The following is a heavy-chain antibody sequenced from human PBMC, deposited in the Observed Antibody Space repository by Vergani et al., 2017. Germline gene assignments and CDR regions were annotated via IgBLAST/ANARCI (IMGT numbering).Heavy chain of an antibody. CDR2: IYYSGST. CDR3: AREEGYYYGSGSYFYNWFDP. J-gene: IGHJ5*02. CDR1: GGSITNNF. Sequence: QVQLQESGPGLVKPSETLSLTCTVSGGSITNNFWSWIRRPPGKGLEWIGSIYYSGSTYYNPSLKSRVTISVDTSKNQFSLKLSSVTAADTAVYYCAREEGYYYGSGSYFYNWFDPWGQGTLVTVSS. V-gene: IGHV4-59*12. D-gene: IGHD3-10*01.